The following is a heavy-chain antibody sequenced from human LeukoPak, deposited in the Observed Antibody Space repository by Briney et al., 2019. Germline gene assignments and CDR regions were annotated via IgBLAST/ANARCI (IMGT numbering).Heavy chain of an antibody. J-gene: IGHJ1*01. D-gene: IGHD3-22*01. CDR1: GYSFSDYY. Sequence: ASVKVSCRASGYSFSDYYIHWVRQAPGQGLEWMGWIKPNSGGTNYAQKFQGRVTMTRDTSISTVYMELSRLRSDDTAVFFCARGYYDSSDFEYFQHWGQGTLVTVSS. V-gene: IGHV1-2*02. CDR2: IKPNSGGT. CDR3: ARGYYDSSDFEYFQH.